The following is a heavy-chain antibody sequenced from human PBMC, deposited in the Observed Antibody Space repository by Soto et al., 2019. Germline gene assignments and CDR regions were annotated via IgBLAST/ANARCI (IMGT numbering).Heavy chain of an antibody. CDR2: TYYRSSCYN. CDR3: ALVFPYYLRSDSFLVY. V-gene: IGHV6-1*01. J-gene: IGHJ4*02. CDR1: VVSVSGKSAA. Sequence: SQTLSLTCAISVVSVSGKSAACAWTRQSTSRGLKWLGRTYYRSSCYNDSALSVKSRITVTPDTSNKQFSLHLNSVTPEDTTVYHGALVFPYYLRSDSFLVYGAQGALVTVSA. D-gene: IGHD3-16*01.